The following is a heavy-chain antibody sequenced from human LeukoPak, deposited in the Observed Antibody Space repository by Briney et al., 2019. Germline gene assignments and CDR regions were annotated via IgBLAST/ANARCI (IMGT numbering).Heavy chain of an antibody. CDR1: GFTFSSYW. Sequence: GGSLRLSCAASGFTFSSYWMHWVRQAPGKGLVWVSRINIDGSRISYADSVKGRFTISRDNAKNTLYLQMNSLRAEDTAVYYCGREGILGGNTDAFDIWGPGKMVNVSS. CDR3: GREGILGGNTDAFDI. J-gene: IGHJ3*02. CDR2: INIDGSRI. V-gene: IGHV3-74*01. D-gene: IGHD1-26*01.